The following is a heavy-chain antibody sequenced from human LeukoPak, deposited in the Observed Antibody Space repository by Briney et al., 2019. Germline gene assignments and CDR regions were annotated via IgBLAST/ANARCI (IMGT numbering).Heavy chain of an antibody. D-gene: IGHD4-17*01. J-gene: IGHJ3*02. CDR1: GFTFDSYS. CDR3: ARSIMYGDHGEDI. V-gene: IGHV3-48*04. Sequence: GGSLRLSCEASGFTFDSYSFNWVRQAPGKGLEWISYINSVGGTTFYADSVKGRFTISRDNAKNTLYLQMDSLRAEDAAIYYCARSIMYGDHGEDIWGQGTVVAVSS. CDR2: INSVGGTT.